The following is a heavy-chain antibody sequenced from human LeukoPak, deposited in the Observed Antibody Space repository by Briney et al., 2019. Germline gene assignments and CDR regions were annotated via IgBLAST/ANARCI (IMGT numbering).Heavy chain of an antibody. Sequence: ASVKVSPKPSGYTFTGYCMHVVRQAPGQGLEWMGRIQTNSGGINSAQKFRGRVTMTRYTSIRTAYMELSRLRSDDTAVYYCARDLGGYSGYGPFDYWGQGNLVTVSS. J-gene: IGHJ4*02. CDR1: GYTFTGYC. V-gene: IGHV1-2*06. CDR2: IQTNSGGI. D-gene: IGHD5-12*01. CDR3: ARDLGGYSGYGPFDY.